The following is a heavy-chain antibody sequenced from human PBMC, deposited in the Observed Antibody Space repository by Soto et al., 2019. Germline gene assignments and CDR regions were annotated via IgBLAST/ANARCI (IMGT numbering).Heavy chain of an antibody. CDR3: ARISQSDFCSVYYYFFDY. CDR2: ITAFNGNT. V-gene: IGHV1-18*01. Sequence: QVHLVQSGAEVEKPGASVKVSCKASGYTFTDYGISWVRQAPGQGLQWMGWITAFNGNTKYAQKFQGRVTMTTDTPTSTAYMELRSLESDDTAVYYCARISQSDFCSVYYYFFDYWGQGTLVTVSS. CDR1: GYTFTDYG. D-gene: IGHD3-3*01. J-gene: IGHJ4*02.